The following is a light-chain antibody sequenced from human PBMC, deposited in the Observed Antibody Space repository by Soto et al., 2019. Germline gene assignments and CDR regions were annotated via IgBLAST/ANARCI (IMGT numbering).Light chain of an antibody. CDR3: CSYAGSYTPSA. CDR1: SSDVGGYNY. V-gene: IGLV2-11*01. Sequence: QSALTQPRSVSGSPGQSVTISCTGTSSDVGGYNYVSWYQQHPGKAPKLMIYDVSKRPSGVPHRFSGSKSGNTASLTISELQPDDEADYYCCSYAGSYTPSAFETGTKLTVL. CDR2: DVS. J-gene: IGLJ1*01.